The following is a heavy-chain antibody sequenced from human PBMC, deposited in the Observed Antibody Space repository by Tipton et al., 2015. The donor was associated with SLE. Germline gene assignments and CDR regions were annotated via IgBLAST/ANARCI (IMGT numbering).Heavy chain of an antibody. V-gene: IGHV4-59*01. CDR1: GGSIFSYY. CDR2: IYFSGST. Sequence: TLSLTCTVSGGSIFSYYWSWIRQPPGKGLEWIGYIYFSGSTNYNPSLRSRVTMSIDTSNNQFSLKLSSVTAADTAVYFCARDGGAAAESYIYYMDVWGRGTTVTVSS. D-gene: IGHD6-13*01. CDR3: ARDGGAAAESYIYYMDV. J-gene: IGHJ6*03.